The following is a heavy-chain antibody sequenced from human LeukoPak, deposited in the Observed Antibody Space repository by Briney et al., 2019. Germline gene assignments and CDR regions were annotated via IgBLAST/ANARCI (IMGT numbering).Heavy chain of an antibody. J-gene: IGHJ3*02. Sequence: QAGGSLRLSCAASGFTFSSYGMHWVRQAPGKGLEWVAFIRLDGSNKYYADSVRGRFTISRDNAKNSLYLQMNSLRAEDTAVYCCARDYVGATVVTRPAFDIWGQGTMVTVSS. CDR3: ARDYVGATVVTRPAFDI. V-gene: IGHV3-30*02. D-gene: IGHD4-23*01. CDR1: GFTFSSYG. CDR2: IRLDGSNK.